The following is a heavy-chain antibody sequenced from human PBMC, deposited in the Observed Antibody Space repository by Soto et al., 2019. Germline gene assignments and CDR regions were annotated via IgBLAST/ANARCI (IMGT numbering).Heavy chain of an antibody. CDR2: IYHTGKA. D-gene: IGHD1-1*01. CDR1: GDSISGNNW. V-gene: IGHV4-4*02. Sequence: PSETLSLTCAVSGDSISGNNWWSWVSQSPGKGLEWIGEIYHTGKATYNPSLKTRVTMSVDKSKIQFSLEVRSVTVADTAAYFCSHGQIMVHYRSELDLWGPGSLVTVSS. J-gene: IGHJ4*02. CDR3: SHGQIMVHYRSELDL.